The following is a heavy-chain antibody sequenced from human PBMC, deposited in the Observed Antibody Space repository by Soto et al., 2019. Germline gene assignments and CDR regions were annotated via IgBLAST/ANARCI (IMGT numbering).Heavy chain of an antibody. D-gene: IGHD2-2*01. CDR2: IKQDGSEK. CDR1: GFTFSSYW. CDR3: ARDVGDIVVVPAATPPRN. V-gene: IGHV3-7*01. Sequence: EVQPVESGGGLVQPGGSLRLSCVASGFTFSSYWMSWVRQAPGKGLEWVANIKQDGSEKYYVDSVKGRFTISRDNAKNSLYLQMNSLRAEDTAVYYCARDVGDIVVVPAATPPRNWGQGTLVTVPS. J-gene: IGHJ4*02.